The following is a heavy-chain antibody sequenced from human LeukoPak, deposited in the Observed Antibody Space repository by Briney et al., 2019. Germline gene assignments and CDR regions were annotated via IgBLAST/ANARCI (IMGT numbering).Heavy chain of an antibody. CDR1: GGSISSSSAY. Sequence: PSETLSLTCTVSGGSISSSSAYWGWIRQPPGKGLEWIGSIYYSKNTYYNPSLKSRVTISVDTSKNQFSLKLSSVTAADTAVYYCAGAHSSGYYPLDYWGQGTLVTVSS. J-gene: IGHJ4*02. D-gene: IGHD3-22*01. V-gene: IGHV4-39*07. CDR2: IYYSKNT. CDR3: AGAHSSGYYPLDY.